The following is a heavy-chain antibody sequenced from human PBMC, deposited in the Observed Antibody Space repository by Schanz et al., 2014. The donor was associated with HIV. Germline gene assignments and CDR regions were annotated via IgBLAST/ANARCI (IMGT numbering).Heavy chain of an antibody. CDR2: ISGSGGTT. D-gene: IGHD1-7*01. CDR3: ANSGTTDYFDY. V-gene: IGHV3-23*01. J-gene: IGHJ4*02. CDR1: GFTFSTYA. Sequence: EVQLLESGGGLVQPGGSLRLSCAASGFTFSTYAMSWVRQAPGKGLQWVSAISGSGGTTHYADSVKGRLTISRDNSKNTLYLQVNRLRVEDTAVYYCANSGTTDYFDYWGQGTLVTVSS.